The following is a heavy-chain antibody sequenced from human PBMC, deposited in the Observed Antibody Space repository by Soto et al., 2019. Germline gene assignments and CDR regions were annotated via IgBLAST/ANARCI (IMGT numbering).Heavy chain of an antibody. Sequence: SETLSLTCVVSGTSMSSTFWWTWVRQSPKKGLEWIGETYHSGITKYNPSLKSRVTISVDKSNNQFSLEMRAVTAADTAVYYCATLPPRIEVVKTEIPAWGQGTLVTVSS. D-gene: IGHD2-15*01. CDR2: TYHSGIT. CDR1: GTSMSSTFW. J-gene: IGHJ5*02. CDR3: ATLPPRIEVVKTEIPA. V-gene: IGHV4-4*02.